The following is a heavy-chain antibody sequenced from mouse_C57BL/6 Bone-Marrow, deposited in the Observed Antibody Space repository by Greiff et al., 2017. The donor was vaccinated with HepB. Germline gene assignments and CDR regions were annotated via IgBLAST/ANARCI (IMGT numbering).Heavy chain of an antibody. J-gene: IGHJ2*01. Sequence: VHVKQSGPELVKPGASVKISCKASGYSFTDYNMNWVKQSNGKSLEWIGVINPNYGTTSYNQKFKGKATLTVDQSSSTAYMQLNSLTSEDSAVYYCARYDGYQYYFDYWGQGTTLTVSS. CDR2: INPNYGTT. CDR1: GYSFTDYN. V-gene: IGHV1-39*01. D-gene: IGHD2-3*01. CDR3: ARYDGYQYYFDY.